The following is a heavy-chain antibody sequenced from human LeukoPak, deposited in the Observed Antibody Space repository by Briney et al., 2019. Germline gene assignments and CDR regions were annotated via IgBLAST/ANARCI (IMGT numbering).Heavy chain of an antibody. D-gene: IGHD2-15*01. J-gene: IGHJ6*03. CDR1: GFTFSDHY. Sequence: PGGSLRLSCAASGFTFSDHYMDWVRQAPGKGLEWVGRTRNKANSYTTEYAASVKGRFTISRDDSKNSLYLQMNSLKTEDTAVYYCARETKRGYCSGGSCYSFRDYYYYYYMDVWGKGTTVTVSS. CDR3: ARETKRGYCSGGSCYSFRDYYYYYYMDV. CDR2: TRNKANSYTT. V-gene: IGHV3-72*01.